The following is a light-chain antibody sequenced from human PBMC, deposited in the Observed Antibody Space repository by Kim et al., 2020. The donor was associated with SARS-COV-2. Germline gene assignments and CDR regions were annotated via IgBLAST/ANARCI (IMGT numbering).Light chain of an antibody. CDR2: DAS. V-gene: IGKV1-16*01. CDR1: QGISTN. J-gene: IGKJ5*01. Sequence: DIQMTQSPSSLSASVGDRVTITCRASQGISTNLAWFQQKPGEAPKSLIYDASSLQGGVPSRFSASGSGQDFTLTISSLQPADFAIYFCQQYNSHTITFGQGTRLEIK. CDR3: QQYNSHTIT.